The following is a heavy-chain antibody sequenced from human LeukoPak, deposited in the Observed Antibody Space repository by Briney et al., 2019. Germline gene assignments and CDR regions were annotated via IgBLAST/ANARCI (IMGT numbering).Heavy chain of an antibody. CDR2: IYTSGST. J-gene: IGHJ6*03. CDR3: ARDRVGIAAAGPYYYYYMDV. D-gene: IGHD6-13*01. V-gene: IGHV4-61*02. CDR1: GDSISSGDYY. Sequence: SETLSLTCTVSGDSISSGDYYWSWIRQPAGKGLEWIGRIYTSGSTNYNPSLKSRVTMSVDTSKNQFSLKLSSVTAADTAVYYCARDRVGIAAAGPYYYYYMDVWGKGTTVTISS.